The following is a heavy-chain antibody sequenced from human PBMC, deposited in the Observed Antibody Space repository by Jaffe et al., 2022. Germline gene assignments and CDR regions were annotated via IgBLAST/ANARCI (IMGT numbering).Heavy chain of an antibody. CDR2: ISGSGGST. CDR3: AKDYCGGDCYVSGMYFQH. Sequence: EVQLLESGGGLVQPGGSLRLSCAASGFTFSSYAMSWVRQAPGKGLEWVSAISGSGGSTYYADSVKGRFTISRDNSKNTLYLQMNSLRAEDTAVYYCAKDYCGGDCYVSGMYFQHWGQGTLVTVSS. J-gene: IGHJ1*01. V-gene: IGHV3-23*01. D-gene: IGHD2-21*01. CDR1: GFTFSSYA.